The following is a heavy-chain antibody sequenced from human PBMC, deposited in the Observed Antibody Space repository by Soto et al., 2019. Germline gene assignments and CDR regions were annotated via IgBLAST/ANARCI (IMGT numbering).Heavy chain of an antibody. CDR2: IIIIFGTA. Sequence: SSVKVSCKASGGTFSRHAISCVRQAPGQGLEWMGGIIIIFGTANYAQKFQGRVTITADESTSTAYMELSSLRSEDTAVYYCARKLGYCSGGSCYDNWFDPWGQGTLVTVSS. V-gene: IGHV1-69*13. D-gene: IGHD2-15*01. CDR3: ARKLGYCSGGSCYDNWFDP. CDR1: GGTFSRHA. J-gene: IGHJ5*02.